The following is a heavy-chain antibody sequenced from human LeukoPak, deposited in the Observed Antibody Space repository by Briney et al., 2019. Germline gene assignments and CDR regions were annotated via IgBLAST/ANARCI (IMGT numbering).Heavy chain of an antibody. CDR2: IYTKGST. Sequence: SETLSLTCTVSGGSIGSGSYYWSWIRQPAGKGLEWIGRIYTKGSTDYNPSLKSRVTISIDTSKNQFSLKLSSVTAADTAVYYCARDLYWTSTSCFNYWGQGTLVTVSS. J-gene: IGHJ4*02. D-gene: IGHD2-2*01. CDR3: ARDLYWTSTSCFNY. V-gene: IGHV4-61*02. CDR1: GGSIGSGSYY.